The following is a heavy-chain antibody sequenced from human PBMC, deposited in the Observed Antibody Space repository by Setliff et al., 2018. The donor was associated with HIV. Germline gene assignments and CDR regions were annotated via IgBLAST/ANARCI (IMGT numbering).Heavy chain of an antibody. CDR2: IVPVLGIT. J-gene: IGHJ4*01. CDR3: ARVGSYWTQFDY. CDR1: GGTFNNDA. V-gene: IGHV1-69*10. D-gene: IGHD2-15*01. Sequence: SVKVSCKASGGTFNNDAISWVRQAPGQGLEWMGGIVPVLGITNYSPKFQGRVTITTDESTTTAYMDLSSLRSEDTAVYYCARVGSYWTQFDYWGQGTLVTVSS.